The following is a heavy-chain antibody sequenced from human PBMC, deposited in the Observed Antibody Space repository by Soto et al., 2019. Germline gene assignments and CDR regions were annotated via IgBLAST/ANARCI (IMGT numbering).Heavy chain of an antibody. CDR1: GFTFSDYY. CDR2: ISSSSSYT. CDR3: ARDIAAAGAGYYYYYGMDV. V-gene: IGHV3-11*06. Sequence: PGGSLRLSCAASGFTFSDYYMSWIRQAPGKGLEWVSYISSSSSYTNYADSVKGRFTISRDNAKNSLYLQMNSLRAEDTAVYYCARDIAAAGAGYYYYYGMDVWGPGTTVTVSS. J-gene: IGHJ6*02. D-gene: IGHD6-13*01.